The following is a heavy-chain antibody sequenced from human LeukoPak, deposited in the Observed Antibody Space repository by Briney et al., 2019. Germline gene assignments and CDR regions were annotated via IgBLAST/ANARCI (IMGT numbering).Heavy chain of an antibody. CDR2: IKSITDGGTT. V-gene: IGHV3-15*01. CDR3: TTGVI. Sequence: GGSLRLSCAASGFTFSNAWMSWVRQAPGKGLEWVGRIKSITDGGTTGYAAPVKGRFTISRDDSKNTLCLQMNSLKTEDTAVYYCTTGVIWGQGTLVTVSS. J-gene: IGHJ4*02. CDR1: GFTFSNAW.